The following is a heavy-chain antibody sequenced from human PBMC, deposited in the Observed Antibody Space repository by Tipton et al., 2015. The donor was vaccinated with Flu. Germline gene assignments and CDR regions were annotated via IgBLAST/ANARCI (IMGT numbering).Heavy chain of an antibody. V-gene: IGHV4-34*01. CDR1: GGSFSGYY. Sequence: HTCAVYGGSFSGYYWSWIRQPPGKGLEWIGEINHSGSTNYNPSLKSRVTISVDTSKNQFSLKLSSVTAADTAVYYCTRKEYDILSGYYNGVDYWGQGTLVTVSS. CDR3: TRKEYDILSGYYNGVDY. D-gene: IGHD3-9*01. CDR2: INHSGST. J-gene: IGHJ4*02.